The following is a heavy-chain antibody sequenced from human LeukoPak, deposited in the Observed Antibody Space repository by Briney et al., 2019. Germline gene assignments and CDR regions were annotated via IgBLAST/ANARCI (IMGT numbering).Heavy chain of an antibody. CDR3: ARGLGFSGGQAIGYFDY. D-gene: IGHD2-15*01. J-gene: IGHJ4*02. V-gene: IGHV4-34*01. CDR1: GGSFSGYY. CDR2: INHSGST. Sequence: SSEALSLTCAVYGGSFSGYYWSWNRQPPGKGLEWIGEINHSGSTNYNPSLKSRVTISVDTSKNQFSLKLSSVTAADTAVYYCARGLGFSGGQAIGYFDYWGQGTLVTVSS.